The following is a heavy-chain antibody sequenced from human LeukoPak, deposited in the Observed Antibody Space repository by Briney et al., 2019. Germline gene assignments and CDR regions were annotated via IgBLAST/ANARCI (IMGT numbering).Heavy chain of an antibody. J-gene: IGHJ3*02. CDR2: ISYSGST. CDR1: GDSISSRRYY. V-gene: IGHV4-39*07. CDR3: ARAKRNGFDI. Sequence: PSETLSLTCTVSGDSISSRRYYWSWIRQPPGKGLEWIGSISYSGSTYYNPSLKSRVTISLDTSKNQFSLKVSSVTAADTAVYYCARAKRNGFDIWGQGTMVTVSS.